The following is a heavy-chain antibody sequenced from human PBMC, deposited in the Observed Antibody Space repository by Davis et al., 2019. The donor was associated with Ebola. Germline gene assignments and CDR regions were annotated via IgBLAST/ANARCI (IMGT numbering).Heavy chain of an antibody. CDR1: GYTFTGYY. Sequence: ASVKVSCKASGYTFTGYYMHWVRQAPGQGLEWMGWINPNSGGINYAQKFQGWVTMTRDTSISTAYMELSRLRSDDTAVYYCARGRSSSSPYYYYYMDVWGKGTTVTVSS. CDR2: INPNSGGI. J-gene: IGHJ6*03. CDR3: ARGRSSSSPYYYYYMDV. D-gene: IGHD6-6*01. V-gene: IGHV1-2*04.